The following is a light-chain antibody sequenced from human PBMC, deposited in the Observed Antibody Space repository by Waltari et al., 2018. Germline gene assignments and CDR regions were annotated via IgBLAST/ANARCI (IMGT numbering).Light chain of an antibody. CDR1: QSISMW. CDR3: QQYNTFPWT. CDR2: KAS. J-gene: IGKJ1*01. V-gene: IGKV1-5*03. Sequence: DLQMTQAPSTLSASVGARVTITCRASQSISMWLAWYQQKPGKAPNLLIYKASSLDSGVPSRFSGSGSETEFTLTISSLQPEDFATYYCQQYNTFPWTFGQGTKVEIK.